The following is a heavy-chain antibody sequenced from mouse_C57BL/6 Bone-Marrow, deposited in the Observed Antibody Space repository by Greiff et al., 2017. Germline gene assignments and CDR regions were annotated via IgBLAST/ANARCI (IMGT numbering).Heavy chain of an antibody. CDR1: GFSLSTFGMG. CDR3: ARIYYYGGSDY. Sequence: QVPLQVCGPGILQPSQTLSLTCSFSGFSLSTFGMGLVWIRQPPGHGLEWLAHTWCVDDKYYKPSLKRAPTISPATSKNQVFLKIANVDTADTATYYCARIYYYGGSDYWGQGTTLTVSS. CDR2: TWCVDDK. J-gene: IGHJ2*01. D-gene: IGHD1-1*01. V-gene: IGHV8-8*01.